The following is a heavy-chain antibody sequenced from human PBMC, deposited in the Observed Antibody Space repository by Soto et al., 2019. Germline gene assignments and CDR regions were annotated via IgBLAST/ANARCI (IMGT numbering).Heavy chain of an antibody. V-gene: IGHV3-30*18. J-gene: IGHJ4*02. CDR1: GFTFSGYG. D-gene: IGHD6-13*01. CDR3: AKDGDAAAAGYYFDY. Sequence: PGGSLRLSCAASGFTFSGYGMHWVRQAPGKGLEWVAVISYNGNDKYHADSVKGRFTVSRDNSKNTLYLQMNSLRPEDTAVYHCAKDGDAAAAGYYFDYWGQGTLVTVSS. CDR2: ISYNGNDK.